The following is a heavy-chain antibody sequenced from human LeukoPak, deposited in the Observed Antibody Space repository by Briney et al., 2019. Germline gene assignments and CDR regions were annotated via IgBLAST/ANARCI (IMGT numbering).Heavy chain of an antibody. Sequence: PSGTLSLTCTVSGGSISSYYWSWIRQPPGKGLEWIGYIYYSGSTNYNPSLKSRVTISVDTSKNQFSLKLSSVTAADTAVYYCATSYISSSQIDYWGRGTLVTVSS. CDR2: IYYSGST. CDR1: GGSISSYY. V-gene: IGHV4-59*01. CDR3: ATSYISSSQIDY. J-gene: IGHJ4*02. D-gene: IGHD6-6*01.